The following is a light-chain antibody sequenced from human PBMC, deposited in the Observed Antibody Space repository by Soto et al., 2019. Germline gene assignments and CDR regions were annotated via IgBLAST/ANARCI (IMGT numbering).Light chain of an antibody. V-gene: IGLV6-57*04. CDR2: EDN. CDR1: SGSIASDY. CDR3: QSYDTTNQGV. Sequence: NFMLTQPHSVSESPGKTVTISCTRSSGSIASDYVQWYQRRPDSAPTTVIYEDNQRPSGVPDRFSGSIDRSSNSASLTISGLETEDEADYYCQSYDTTNQGVFGGGSKLTVL. J-gene: IGLJ2*01.